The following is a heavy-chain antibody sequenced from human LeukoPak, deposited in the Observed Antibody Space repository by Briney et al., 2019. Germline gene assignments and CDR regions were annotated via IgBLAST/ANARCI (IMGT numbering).Heavy chain of an antibody. V-gene: IGHV3-23*01. CDR2: ISGSGHST. Sequence: GGSLRLSCAASGFTFSSYAMDWVRQAPGKGLEWVSAISGSGHSTYYADSVKGRFTISRDNSKNTLHLQMNSLRAEDTAVFYCARLIGWSRFDPWGQGALVTVSS. CDR1: GFTFSSYA. D-gene: IGHD6-19*01. CDR3: ARLIGWSRFDP. J-gene: IGHJ5*02.